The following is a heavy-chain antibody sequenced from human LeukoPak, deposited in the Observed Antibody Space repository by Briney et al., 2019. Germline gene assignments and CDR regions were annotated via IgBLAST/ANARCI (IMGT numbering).Heavy chain of an antibody. Sequence: KTSETLSPTCTVSGGSISSYYWSWIRQPPGKGLEWIGYIYYSGSTNYNPSLKSRVSISVDTSKNQFSLKLSSVTAADTAVYYCARYLARHFDYWGQGTLVTVSS. V-gene: IGHV4-59*08. CDR2: IYYSGST. D-gene: IGHD2/OR15-2a*01. CDR1: GGSISSYY. CDR3: ARYLARHFDY. J-gene: IGHJ4*02.